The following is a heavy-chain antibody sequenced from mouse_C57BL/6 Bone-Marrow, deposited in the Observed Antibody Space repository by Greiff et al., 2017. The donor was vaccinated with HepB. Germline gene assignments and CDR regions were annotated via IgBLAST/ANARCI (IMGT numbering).Heavy chain of an antibody. J-gene: IGHJ4*01. D-gene: IGHD2-4*01. CDR3: ARDADDYDEMDY. CDR1: GFTFSDFY. Sequence: EVNVVESGGGLVQSGRSLRLSCATSGFTFSDFYMEWVRQAPGKGLEWIAASRNKANDYTTEYSATVKGRFIVTRDTSQSILYLQMNALRAEDTAIYYCARDADDYDEMDYWGQGTSVTVSS. V-gene: IGHV7-1*01. CDR2: SRNKANDYTT.